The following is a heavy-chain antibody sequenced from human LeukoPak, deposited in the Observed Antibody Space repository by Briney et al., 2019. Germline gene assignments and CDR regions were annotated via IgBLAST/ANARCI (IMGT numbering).Heavy chain of an antibody. V-gene: IGHV1-69*13. D-gene: IGHD2-15*01. CDR2: IIPIFGTA. Sequence: SVKVSCKASGGTFSSYAISWVRQAPGQGLEWMGGIIPIFGTANYARKFQGRVAITADESTSTAYMELSSLRSEDTAVYYCARVLGYCSGGSCYRWFDPWGQGTLVTVSS. CDR3: ARVLGYCSGGSCYRWFDP. CDR1: GGTFSSYA. J-gene: IGHJ5*02.